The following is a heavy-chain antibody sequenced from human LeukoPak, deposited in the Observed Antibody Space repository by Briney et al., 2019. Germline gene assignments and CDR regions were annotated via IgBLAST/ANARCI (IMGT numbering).Heavy chain of an antibody. CDR2: ISSSGSTI. Sequence: PGGSLRLSCAASGFTFSSYEMNWVRQAPGKGLEWVSYISSSGSTIYYADSVKGRFTISRDNSKNTLYLQMNSLRAEDTAVYYCAKKVGNYYYYMDVWGKGTTVTISS. CDR3: AKKVGNYYYYMDV. J-gene: IGHJ6*03. CDR1: GFTFSSYE. D-gene: IGHD1-26*01. V-gene: IGHV3-48*03.